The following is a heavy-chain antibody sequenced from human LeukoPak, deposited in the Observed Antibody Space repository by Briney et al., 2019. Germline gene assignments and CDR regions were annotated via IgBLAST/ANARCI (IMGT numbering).Heavy chain of an antibody. Sequence: ASVKVSCKASGYTFTSYGISWVRQAPGQGLEWMGWISAYNGNTNYAQKLQGRVTMTEDTSTDTAYMELSSLRSEDTAVYYCATVSGSYHDYFDYWGQGTLVTVSS. V-gene: IGHV1-18*01. J-gene: IGHJ4*02. CDR1: GYTFTSYG. D-gene: IGHD1-26*01. CDR3: ATVSGSYHDYFDY. CDR2: ISAYNGNT.